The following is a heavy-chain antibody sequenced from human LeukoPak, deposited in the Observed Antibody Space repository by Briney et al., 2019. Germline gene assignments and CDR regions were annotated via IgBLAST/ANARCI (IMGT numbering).Heavy chain of an antibody. CDR3: ARKPLGYCSSTSCRNYYFDY. CDR1: GFTFSSYG. V-gene: IGHV3-30*03. CDR2: ISYDGSNK. Sequence: GGSLRLSCAASGFTFSSYGMHWVRQAPGKGLEWVAVISYDGSNKYYADSVKGRFTISRDNSKNTLYLQMNSLRAEDTAVYYCARKPLGYCSSTSCRNYYFDYWGQGTLVTVSS. D-gene: IGHD2-2*01. J-gene: IGHJ4*02.